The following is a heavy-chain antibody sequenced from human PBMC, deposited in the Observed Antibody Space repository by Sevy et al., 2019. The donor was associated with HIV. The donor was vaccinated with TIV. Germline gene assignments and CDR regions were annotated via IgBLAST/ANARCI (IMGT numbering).Heavy chain of an antibody. CDR2: ISGSGGST. V-gene: IGHV3-23*01. CDR1: GFTFSSYA. Sequence: GGSLRLSCAASGFTFSSYAMSWVRQAPGKGLEWVSAISGSGGSTYYADSVKGRFTISRDNSKNTLYLQMNSLRAEDTAVYYWAKVLYDSSGYYYHDAFDIWGQGTMVTVSS. D-gene: IGHD3-22*01. CDR3: AKVLYDSSGYYYHDAFDI. J-gene: IGHJ3*02.